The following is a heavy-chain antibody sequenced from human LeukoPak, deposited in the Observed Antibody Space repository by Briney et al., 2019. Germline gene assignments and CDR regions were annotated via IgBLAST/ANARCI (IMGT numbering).Heavy chain of an antibody. V-gene: IGHV3-30*02. CDR3: AKARCSSTSCYFDY. J-gene: IGHJ4*02. D-gene: IGHD2-2*01. CDR1: GFTFSSYA. Sequence: GGSLRLSCAASGFTFSSYAMSWVRQAPGKGLEWVAFIRYDGSNKYYADSVKGRFTISRDNSKNTLYLQMNSLRAEDTAVYYCAKARCSSTSCYFDYWGQGTLVTVSS. CDR2: IRYDGSNK.